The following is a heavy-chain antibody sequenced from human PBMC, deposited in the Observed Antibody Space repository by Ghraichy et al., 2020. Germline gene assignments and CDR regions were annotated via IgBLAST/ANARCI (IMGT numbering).Heavy chain of an antibody. CDR3: ARAMYAWIHAYYYMDV. D-gene: IGHD5-18*01. J-gene: IGHJ6*03. CDR1: GYTFTSYG. V-gene: IGHV1-18*01. CDR2: ISAYNGNT. Sequence: ASVKVSCKASGYTFTSYGISWVRQAPGQGLEWMGWISAYNGNTNYAQKLQGRVTMTTDTSTSTAYMELRSLRSDDTAVYYCARAMYAWIHAYYYMDVWGKGTTVTVSS.